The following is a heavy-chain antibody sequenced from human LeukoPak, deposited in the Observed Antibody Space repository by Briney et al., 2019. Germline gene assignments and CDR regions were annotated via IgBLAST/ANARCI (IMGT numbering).Heavy chain of an antibody. D-gene: IGHD6-19*01. CDR3: AKVPHPYRSGWYGGFFDY. Sequence: GRSLRLSCAASGFTFSGFGMHWVRQAPGKGLEWVAVISYDGSNKYYADSVKGRFTISRDNSKNTLYQQMNSLRAEDTAVYYCAKVPHPYRSGWYGGFFDYWGQGTLVTVSS. V-gene: IGHV3-30*18. CDR2: ISYDGSNK. J-gene: IGHJ4*02. CDR1: GFTFSGFG.